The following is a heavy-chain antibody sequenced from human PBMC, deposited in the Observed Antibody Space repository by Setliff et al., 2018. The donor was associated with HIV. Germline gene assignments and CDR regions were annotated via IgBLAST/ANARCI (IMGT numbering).Heavy chain of an antibody. CDR2: IYYSGST. J-gene: IGHJ4*02. CDR3: ARGSKGGFFDY. CDR1: SGSVNNYW. Sequence: SETLSLTCNVSSGSVNNYWWTWIRQPPGKGLEWIGYIYYSGSTNYNPSLKSRVTISVDMSKNQFSLKLSSVTAADTAVYYCARGSKGGFFDYWGQGTLVTGSS. D-gene: IGHD3-16*01. V-gene: IGHV4-59*02.